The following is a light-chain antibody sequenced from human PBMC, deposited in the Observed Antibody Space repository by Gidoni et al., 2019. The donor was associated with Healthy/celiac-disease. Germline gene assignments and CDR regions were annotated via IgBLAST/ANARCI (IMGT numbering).Light chain of an antibody. CDR1: QSISSY. V-gene: IGKV1-39*01. CDR2: AAS. CDR3: QQSYSTPRT. Sequence: EIQMTQSPSSLSASVGDRVTITCRASQSISSYLNWYQQKPGKAPKLLIYAASSLQSGVPSRFSGIGSVTDFTLTISSLQPEDFATYYCQQSYSTPRTFGHXTKVEIK. J-gene: IGKJ1*01.